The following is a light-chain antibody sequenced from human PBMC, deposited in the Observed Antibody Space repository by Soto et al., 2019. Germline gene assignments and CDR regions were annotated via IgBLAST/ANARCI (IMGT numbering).Light chain of an antibody. Sequence: ILVTQSPSSVSASVGDRVTITCRASQPISNWLAWYQQKPGKAPKLLIYAASSLQSGVPSRFSGSGSGTHFTLTISSLQPEDFVTYYCQQANSLPPLTFGGGTTVEIK. CDR3: QQANSLPPLT. CDR2: AAS. V-gene: IGKV1-12*01. J-gene: IGKJ4*01. CDR1: QPISNW.